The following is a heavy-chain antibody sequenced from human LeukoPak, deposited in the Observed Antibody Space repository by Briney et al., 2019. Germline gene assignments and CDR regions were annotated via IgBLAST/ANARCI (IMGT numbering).Heavy chain of an antibody. CDR3: ARDIIAVASSDH. CDR1: GFSFSTYT. CDR2: IQHDGGRT. D-gene: IGHD6-19*01. J-gene: IGHJ4*02. Sequence: GGSLRLSCAASGFSFSTYTMNWVRQAPGKGLERVAGIQHDGGRTYYADSVKGRFTISRDNSKNTLYLQMNSLRTEDTAMYYCARDIIAVASSDHWGQGTLVTVSS. V-gene: IGHV3-30-3*01.